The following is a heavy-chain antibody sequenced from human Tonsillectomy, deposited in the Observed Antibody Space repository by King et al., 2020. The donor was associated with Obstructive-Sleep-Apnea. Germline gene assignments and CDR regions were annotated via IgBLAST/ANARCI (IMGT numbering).Heavy chain of an antibody. J-gene: IGHJ3*02. CDR2: ISPSSGST. D-gene: IGHD4-17*01. CDR3: AREYGDYGNAFDI. CDR1: AHIFTNYF. Sequence: QLQLVQSGAEVKKPGASVKISCKAFAHIFTNYFMHCVRQAPGQGLEWMGIISPSSGSTNYAQKYQGRVAMTTDTSTSTVYMELSSLRSEDTAMYYCAREYGDYGNAFDIWGQGTMVTVSS. V-gene: IGHV1-46*01.